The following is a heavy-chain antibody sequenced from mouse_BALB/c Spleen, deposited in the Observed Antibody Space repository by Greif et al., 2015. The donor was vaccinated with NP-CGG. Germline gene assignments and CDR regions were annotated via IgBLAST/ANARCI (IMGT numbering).Heavy chain of an antibody. D-gene: IGHD2-2*01. CDR2: IWAGGST. V-gene: IGHV2-9*02. CDR3: AREGWLRRDYYAMDY. J-gene: IGHJ4*01. CDR1: GFSLTSYG. Sequence: VQLQQSGPGLVAPSQSLSITCTVSGFSLTSYGVHWVRQPPGKGLEWLGVIWAGGSTNYNSALMSRLSISKDNSKSQVFLKMNSLQTDDTAMYYCAREGWLRRDYYAMDYWGQGTSVTVSS.